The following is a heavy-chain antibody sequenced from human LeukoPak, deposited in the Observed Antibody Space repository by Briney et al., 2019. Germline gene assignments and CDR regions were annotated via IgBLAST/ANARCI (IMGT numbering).Heavy chain of an antibody. V-gene: IGHV3-72*01. CDR1: GFTFSDHY. CDR2: SRNKANRYTT. CDR3: ARNYYMDV. Sequence: GGSLRLSCAASGFTFSDHYMDWVRQAPGKGLEWVGRSRNKANRYTTEYAASVQGRFTISRDDSKNSLYLQMNNLNTEDTAVYYCARNYYMDVWGKGTTVTVSS. J-gene: IGHJ6*03.